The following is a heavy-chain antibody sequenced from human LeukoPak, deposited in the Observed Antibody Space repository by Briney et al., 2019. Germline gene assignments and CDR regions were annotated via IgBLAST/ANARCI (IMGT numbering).Heavy chain of an antibody. CDR3: ARDLVPQDYYDSSGYYSGYFDY. Sequence: ASVKVSCKASGYTFTSYGISWVRQAPGQGLEWMGWISTYNGNTNYAQKLQGRVTMTTDTSTSTAYMELRSLRSDDTAVYYCARDLVPQDYYDSSGYYSGYFDYWGQGTLVTVSS. J-gene: IGHJ4*02. D-gene: IGHD3-22*01. CDR2: ISTYNGNT. V-gene: IGHV1-18*01. CDR1: GYTFTSYG.